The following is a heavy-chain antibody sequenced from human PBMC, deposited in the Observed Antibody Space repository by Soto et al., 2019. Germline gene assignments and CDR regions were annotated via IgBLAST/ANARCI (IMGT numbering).Heavy chain of an antibody. Sequence: QVQLVQSGAEVTKPGASEKVSCKVSGYTLTELSMHWVRQAPGKGLEWMGGFDPEDGETIYAQKFQGRVTMTEDTSTDTAYMELSSLRSEDTAVYYCATLYSSSSGSNWFDPWGQGTLVTVSS. V-gene: IGHV1-24*01. CDR1: GYTLTELS. D-gene: IGHD6-6*01. CDR2: FDPEDGET. J-gene: IGHJ5*02. CDR3: ATLYSSSSGSNWFDP.